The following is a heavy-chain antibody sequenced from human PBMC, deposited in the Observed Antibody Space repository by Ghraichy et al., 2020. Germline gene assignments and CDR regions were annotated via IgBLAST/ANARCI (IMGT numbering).Heavy chain of an antibody. V-gene: IGHV4-34*01. J-gene: IGHJ3*02. Sequence: SQTLSLTCAVYGGSFSGYYWSWIRQPPGKGLEWIGEINHSGSTNYNPSLKSRVTISVDTSKNQFSLKLSSVTAADTAVYYCAREMPEMATPASAFDIWGQGTMVTVSS. CDR1: GGSFSGYY. CDR2: INHSGST. D-gene: IGHD5-24*01. CDR3: AREMPEMATPASAFDI.